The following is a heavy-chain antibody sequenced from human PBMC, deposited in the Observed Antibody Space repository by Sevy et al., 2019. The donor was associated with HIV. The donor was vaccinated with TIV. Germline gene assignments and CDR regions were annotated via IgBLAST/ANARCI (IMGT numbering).Heavy chain of an antibody. Sequence: GESLKISCAASGVIFNSHAMSWVRQAPGKGLEWVSTISGSGGYTYYSDSMKGRFSISRDNSKNTVYLQMNSLGAEDTAVYYCTNRGIVIITGFDYWGQGTLVTVSS. V-gene: IGHV3-23*01. J-gene: IGHJ4*02. CDR1: GVIFNSHA. CDR2: ISGSGGYT. D-gene: IGHD1-20*01. CDR3: TNRGIVIITGFDY.